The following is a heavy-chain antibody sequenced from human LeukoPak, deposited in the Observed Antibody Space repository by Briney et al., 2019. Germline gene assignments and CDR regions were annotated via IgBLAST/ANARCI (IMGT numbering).Heavy chain of an antibody. J-gene: IGHJ4*02. V-gene: IGHV4-59*01. Sequence: SETLSLTCTVSGGSISSYYWSWIRQPPGKGLEWIGYIYYSGSTNYNPSLKSRVTISVDTSKNQFSLKLSSVTAADTAVYYCARDQGKYSSSWYEGSYWGQGTLVTVSS. CDR1: GGSISSYY. D-gene: IGHD6-13*01. CDR2: IYYSGST. CDR3: ARDQGKYSSSWYEGSY.